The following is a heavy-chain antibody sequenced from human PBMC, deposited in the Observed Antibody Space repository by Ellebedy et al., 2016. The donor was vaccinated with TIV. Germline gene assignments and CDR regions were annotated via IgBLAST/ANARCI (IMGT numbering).Heavy chain of an antibody. V-gene: IGHV3-23*01. CDR2: ISGSGGTT. CDR3: AIAMVTLDY. J-gene: IGHJ4*02. D-gene: IGHD4-23*01. Sequence: GESLKISXAASGISFKSYAMHWVRQAPGKGLEWVSGISGSGGTTYYADSVKGRFTISRDNSKNTVSLQVNSVRAEDTAVYYCAIAMVTLDYWGLGTLVTVSS. CDR1: GISFKSYA.